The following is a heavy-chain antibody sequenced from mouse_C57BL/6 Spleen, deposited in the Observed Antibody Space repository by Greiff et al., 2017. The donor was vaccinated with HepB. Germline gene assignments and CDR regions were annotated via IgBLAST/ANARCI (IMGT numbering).Heavy chain of an antibody. D-gene: IGHD1-1*01. CDR1: GFTFSDYY. J-gene: IGHJ2*01. CDR3: ARGRYYVSSLDY. CDR2: ISNGGGST. V-gene: IGHV5-12*01. Sequence: EVKVVESGGGLVQPGGSLKLSCAASGFTFSDYYMYWVRQTPEKRLEWVAYISNGGGSTYYPDTVKGRFTISRDNAKNTLYLQMSRLKSEDTAMYYCARGRYYVSSLDYWGQGTTLTVSS.